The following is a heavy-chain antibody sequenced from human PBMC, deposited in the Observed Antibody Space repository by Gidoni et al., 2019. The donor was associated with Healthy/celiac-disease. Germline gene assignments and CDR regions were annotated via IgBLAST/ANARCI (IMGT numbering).Heavy chain of an antibody. CDR3: AREDCSSTSCYGMDV. J-gene: IGHJ6*02. D-gene: IGHD2-2*01. Sequence: EVQLVESGGGLVQPGGSLRLSCAASGFTFSSYDMHWVRQATGKGLEWVSAIGTAGDTYYPGSVKGRFTISRENAKNSLYLQMNSLRAGDTAVYYCAREDCSSTSCYGMDVWGQGTTVTVSS. CDR2: IGTAGDT. CDR1: GFTFSSYD. V-gene: IGHV3-13*04.